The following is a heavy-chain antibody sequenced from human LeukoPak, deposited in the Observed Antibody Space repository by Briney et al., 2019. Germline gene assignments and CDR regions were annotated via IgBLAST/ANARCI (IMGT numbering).Heavy chain of an antibody. CDR3: ARDLAHYDILTGSGEDFDY. Sequence: LGIANYAQKFQGRVTITADKSTSTAYMELSSLRSEDTAVYYCARDLAHYDILTGSGEDFDYWGQGTLVTVSS. CDR2: LGIA. J-gene: IGHJ4*02. D-gene: IGHD3-9*01. V-gene: IGHV1-69*04.